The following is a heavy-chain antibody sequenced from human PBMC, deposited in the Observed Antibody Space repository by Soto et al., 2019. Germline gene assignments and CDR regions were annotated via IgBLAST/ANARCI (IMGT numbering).Heavy chain of an antibody. Sequence: ASVKVSCKTSGYTFTSYGISWVRQAPGQGLEWMGWISAYNGDTNYAQKLQGRVTMTTDTSTSTAYMELRSLRSDDTAVYYCARGTYYYDSSGHFDYWGQGTLVTVSS. J-gene: IGHJ4*02. CDR1: GYTFTSYG. CDR3: ARGTYYYDSSGHFDY. V-gene: IGHV1-18*01. D-gene: IGHD3-22*01. CDR2: ISAYNGDT.